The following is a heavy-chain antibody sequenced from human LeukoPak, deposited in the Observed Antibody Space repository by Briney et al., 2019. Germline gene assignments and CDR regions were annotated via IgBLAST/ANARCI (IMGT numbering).Heavy chain of an antibody. Sequence: PGGSLRLSCAASGFTVSSNYMSWVRQAPGKGLEWVSVIYSGGSTYYADSVKGRFTISRDNSKNTLYLQMNSLRAEDTAVYYCARANSRARGVITYYFDYWGQGTLVTVSS. D-gene: IGHD3-10*01. CDR2: IYSGGST. CDR3: ARANSRARGVITYYFDY. CDR1: GFTVSSNY. J-gene: IGHJ4*02. V-gene: IGHV3-53*01.